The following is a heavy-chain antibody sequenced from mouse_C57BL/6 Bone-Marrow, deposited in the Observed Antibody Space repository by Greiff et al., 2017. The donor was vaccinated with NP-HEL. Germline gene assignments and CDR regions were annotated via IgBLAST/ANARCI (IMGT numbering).Heavy chain of an antibody. J-gene: IGHJ3*01. V-gene: IGHV1-81*01. D-gene: IGHD1-1*01. CDR2: IYPRSGNT. CDR1: GYTFTSYG. Sequence: VQLQESGAELARPGASVKLSCKASGYTFTSYGISWVKQRTGQGLEWIGEIYPRSGNTYYNEKFKGKATLTADKSSSTAYMELRSLTSADSAVYFCARSGDYGSSSWFAYWGQGTLVTVSA. CDR3: ARSGDYGSSSWFAY.